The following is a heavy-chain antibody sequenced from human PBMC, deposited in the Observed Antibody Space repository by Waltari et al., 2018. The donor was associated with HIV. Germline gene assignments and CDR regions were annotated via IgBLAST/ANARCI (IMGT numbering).Heavy chain of an antibody. Sequence: QLQLQESGPGLVKPSETLSLTCTVSGGSISSSSYYWGWIRQPPGKGLEWIGSIYYSGSTYYNPSLKSRVTISVDTSKNQFSLKLSSVTAADTAVYYCARQVSDLPLDYWGQGTLVTVSS. CDR3: ARQVSDLPLDY. V-gene: IGHV4-39*01. CDR2: IYYSGST. CDR1: GGSISSSSYY. J-gene: IGHJ4*02.